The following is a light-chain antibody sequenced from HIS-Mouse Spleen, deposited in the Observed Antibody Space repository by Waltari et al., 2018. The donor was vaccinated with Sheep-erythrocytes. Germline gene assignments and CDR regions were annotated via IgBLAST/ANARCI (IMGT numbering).Light chain of an antibody. Sequence: QSVLTQPPSVSAAPGQKVTISCSGSSSNIGNNYVSWYQQLPGTAPKLLIYDNNNRPSGIPDRVSGSKSGTSATLGITGLQTGDEADYYCGTWDSSLSAGVFGGGTKLTVL. CDR2: DNN. CDR3: GTWDSSLSAGV. J-gene: IGLJ3*02. V-gene: IGLV1-51*01. CDR1: SSNIGNNY.